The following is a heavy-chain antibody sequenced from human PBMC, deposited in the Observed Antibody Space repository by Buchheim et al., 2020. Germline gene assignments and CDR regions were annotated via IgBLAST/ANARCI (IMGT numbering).Heavy chain of an antibody. V-gene: IGHV3-33*01. CDR1: GFTFSSYG. Sequence: QVQLVESGGGVVQPGRSLRLSCAASGFTFSSYGMHWVRQAPGKGLEWVAVIWYDGSNKYYADSVKGRFTISRDNPKNTLYLQMNSLRAEDTAVYYCARGCSSTSCKPFDPWGQGTL. CDR3: ARGCSSTSCKPFDP. D-gene: IGHD2-2*01. CDR2: IWYDGSNK. J-gene: IGHJ5*02.